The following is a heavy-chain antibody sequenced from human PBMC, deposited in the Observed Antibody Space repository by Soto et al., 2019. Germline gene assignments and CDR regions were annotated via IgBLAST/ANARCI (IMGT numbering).Heavy chain of an antibody. J-gene: IGHJ4*02. CDR2: IGGSGRTT. CDR1: AFTFNNYA. V-gene: IGHV3-23*04. Sequence: EVQLVESGGGLVQPGGSLSLYCAASAFTFNNYAMSWVRQAPGKGLEWVSGIGGSGRTTYYADSVKGRFTISRDNSNNTRFLQMNSLGAEDTAVYYCAKSRYSDSSGDFYDYWGQGTLVTVSS. D-gene: IGHD3-22*01. CDR3: AKSRYSDSSGDFYDY.